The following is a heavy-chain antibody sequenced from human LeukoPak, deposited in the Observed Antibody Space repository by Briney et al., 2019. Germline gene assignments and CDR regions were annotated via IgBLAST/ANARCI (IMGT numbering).Heavy chain of an antibody. V-gene: IGHV3-30*18. D-gene: IGHD6-13*01. CDR1: GFTFSSYG. CDR3: AKDHEASSSRYTGY. J-gene: IGHJ4*02. Sequence: GGSLRLSCAASGFTFSSYGMHWVRQAPGKGLEWVAVISYDGSNQYYADAVEGRFTISRDNSKNTLYLQMTGLRDEDTAMYYCAKDHEASSSRYTGYWGQGTLVTVSS. CDR2: ISYDGSNQ.